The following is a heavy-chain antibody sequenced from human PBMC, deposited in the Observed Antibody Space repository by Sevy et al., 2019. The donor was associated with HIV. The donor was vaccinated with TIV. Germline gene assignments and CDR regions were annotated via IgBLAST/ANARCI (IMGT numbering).Heavy chain of an antibody. CDR3: ARGDLSGVSYDH. D-gene: IGHD2-8*02. Sequence: GGSLRLSCAASGFTFSLYTMNWLRQAPGKGLEWVSSICPTTNYIYYADSLKGRFTISRDNTKNSLHLQVNSLRAEDTAVYYCARGDLSGVSYDHWGQGTLVTVSS. CDR1: GFTFSLYT. J-gene: IGHJ4*02. CDR2: ICPTTNYI. V-gene: IGHV3-21*01.